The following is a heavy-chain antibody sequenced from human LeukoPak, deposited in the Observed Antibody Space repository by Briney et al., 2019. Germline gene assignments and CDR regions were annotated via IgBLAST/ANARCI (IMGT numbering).Heavy chain of an antibody. D-gene: IGHD3-3*01. J-gene: IGHJ5*02. V-gene: IGHV4-39*01. CDR2: IYYSGST. CDR3: ARTRGSVFWSGLGT. Sequence: SETLSLTCTVSGGSISSSSYYWGWIRQPPGKGLEWIGSIYYSGSTYYNPSLKSRVTISVDTSKNQFSLKLSSVTAADTAVYYCARTRGSVFWSGLGTWGQGTLVTVSS. CDR1: GGSISSSSYY.